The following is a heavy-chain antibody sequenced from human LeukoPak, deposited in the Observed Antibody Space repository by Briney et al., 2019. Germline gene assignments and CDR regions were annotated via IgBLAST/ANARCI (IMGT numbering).Heavy chain of an antibody. D-gene: IGHD6-13*01. CDR1: GITFSSYW. CDR3: ARGLERAAGTFDY. V-gene: IGHV3-74*03. Sequence: GGSLRLSCEVSGITFSSYWMHWVRQAPGKGLVWISRINSDGSSTTYADSVKGRFTISSDNAKNTVYLQMISLRAEDTAVYYCARGLERAAGTFDYWGQGTLVTVSS. CDR2: INSDGSST. J-gene: IGHJ4*02.